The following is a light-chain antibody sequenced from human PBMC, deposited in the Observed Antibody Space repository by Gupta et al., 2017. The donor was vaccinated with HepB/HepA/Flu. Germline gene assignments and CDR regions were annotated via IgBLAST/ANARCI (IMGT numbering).Light chain of an antibody. CDR2: DAS. V-gene: IGKV3-11*01. CDR3: QQRSNWPPVT. J-gene: IGKJ4*01. Sequence: EIVLTQSPATLSLSPGERATLSCRASQSVSSYLAWYQQKPGQAPRLLIYDASNRDTGIPARFSGSGYGKDLTLTISSREQEDFAVYYCQQRSNWPPVTFGGGTKVDIK. CDR1: QSVSSY.